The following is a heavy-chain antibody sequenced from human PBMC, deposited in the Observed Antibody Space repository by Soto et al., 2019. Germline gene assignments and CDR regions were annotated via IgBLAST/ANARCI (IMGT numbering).Heavy chain of an antibody. D-gene: IGHD1-1*01. Sequence: GGSLRLSCAASGFTFSSYGMHWVRQAPGKGLEWVAVISYDGSNKYYADSVKGRFTISRDNSKNTLYLQMNSLRAEDTAVYYCANLGTPHSPYYFDYWGQGTLVTVSS. J-gene: IGHJ4*02. CDR3: ANLGTPHSPYYFDY. V-gene: IGHV3-30*18. CDR1: GFTFSSYG. CDR2: ISYDGSNK.